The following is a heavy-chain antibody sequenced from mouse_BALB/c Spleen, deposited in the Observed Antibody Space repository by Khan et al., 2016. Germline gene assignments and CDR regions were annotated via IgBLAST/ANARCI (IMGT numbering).Heavy chain of an antibody. CDR3: AKIPSHCDVDYFDY. J-gene: IGHJ2*01. CDR2: IWGDGNT. CDR1: GFSLTTYA. Sequence: VQLQESGPGLVAPSQSLSITCTVSGFSLTTYAVSWVSQPPGNGLEWLGVIWGDGNTNYHSALNYRRSISKDNSKSQVFLNLNILQTDDTATYYCAKIPSHCDVDYFDYWGQGTTLTVPS. V-gene: IGHV2-3*01. D-gene: IGHD2-13*01.